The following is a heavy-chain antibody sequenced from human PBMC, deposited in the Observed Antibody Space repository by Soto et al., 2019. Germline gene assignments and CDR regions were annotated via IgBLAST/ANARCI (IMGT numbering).Heavy chain of an antibody. CDR2: IWYDGSNK. V-gene: IGHV3-33*06. CDR1: GFTFSSYG. J-gene: IGHJ4*02. D-gene: IGHD1-1*01. Sequence: GGSLRLSCAASGFTFSSYGMHWVRQAPGKGLEWVAVIWYDGSNKYYADSVKGRFTISRDNSKNTLYLQMNSLIAEDTAVCYCAKDLTWNQADYWGQGALVTVSS. CDR3: AKDLTWNQADY.